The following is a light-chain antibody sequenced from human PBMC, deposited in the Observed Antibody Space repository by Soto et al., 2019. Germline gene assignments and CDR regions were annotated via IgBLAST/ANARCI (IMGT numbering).Light chain of an antibody. J-gene: IGKJ4*01. CDR3: QQRSNWRVT. CDR2: DAS. CDR1: QSVNIY. Sequence: EIVLAQSPATRCLSPGERATLSCRASQSVNIYLAWYQQKPGQAPRLLIYDASNRATGIPARFSGSGSGTDFTHTISSLEPEDIAVYYCQQRSNWRVTFGGGTKVDIK. V-gene: IGKV3-11*01.